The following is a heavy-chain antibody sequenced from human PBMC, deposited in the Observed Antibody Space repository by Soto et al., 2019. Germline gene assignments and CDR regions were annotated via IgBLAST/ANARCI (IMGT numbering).Heavy chain of an antibody. V-gene: IGHV1-3*01. CDR1: GFTFSDNL. J-gene: IGHJ3*01. CDR2: LDAETGNT. CDR3: ARDRHSVGPRANDAFDV. D-gene: IGHD5-18*01. Sequence: QVQLVQAGAELKKPGASVNISCTASGFTFSDNLINWVRQAPGQALEWMGWLDAETGNTKYSETYQGRVTISRHSSASIAYLELNELENDDTALDFCARDRHSVGPRANDAFDVWGQGTMITVSS.